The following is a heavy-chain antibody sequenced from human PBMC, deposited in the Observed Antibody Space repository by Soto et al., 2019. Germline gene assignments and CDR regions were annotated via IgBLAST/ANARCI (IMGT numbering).Heavy chain of an antibody. J-gene: IGHJ6*02. CDR3: ASDHTGSFPSYAYYGMDV. CDR2: IYSGGST. Sequence: EEQLVESGGGLVQPGGSLRLSCAASGFTVSDHYMTWVRQAPGKGLEWVSVIYSGGSTYYADSVKGRFTISRDNAKNTLYLQMDSLRAEDTAVYYGASDHTGSFPSYAYYGMDVWGQGTTVIVSS. CDR1: GFTVSDHY. V-gene: IGHV3-66*01. D-gene: IGHD3-16*01.